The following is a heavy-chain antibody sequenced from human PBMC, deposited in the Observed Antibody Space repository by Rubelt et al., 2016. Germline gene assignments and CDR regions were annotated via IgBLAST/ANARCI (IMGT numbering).Heavy chain of an antibody. Sequence: QVQLQESGPGLVKPSQTLSLTCTVSGGSISSGGYYWSWIRQHPGKGLEWIGYIYYSGSTYYNPSLKGRVTISVDTSKNQFSRKLSSVTAADTAVYYCARGYCTNGVCYGGDYWGQGTLVTVSS. J-gene: IGHJ4*02. CDR3: ARGYCTNGVCYGGDY. V-gene: IGHV4-31*03. CDR2: IYYSGST. D-gene: IGHD2-8*01. CDR1: GGSISSGGYY.